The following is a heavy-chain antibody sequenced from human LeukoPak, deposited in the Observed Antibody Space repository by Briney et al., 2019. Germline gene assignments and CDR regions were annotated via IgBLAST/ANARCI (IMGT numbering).Heavy chain of an antibody. CDR2: ISYDGSNK. Sequence: GGSLRLSCAASGLTFSSYGMHWVRQAPGKGLEWVAVISYDGSNKYYADSVKGRFTISRDNSKNTLYLQMNSLRAEDTAVYYCAKKRDFWSGYRNYYYYYGMDVWGQGTTVTVSS. J-gene: IGHJ6*02. V-gene: IGHV3-30*18. CDR3: AKKRDFWSGYRNYYYYYGMDV. CDR1: GLTFSSYG. D-gene: IGHD3-3*01.